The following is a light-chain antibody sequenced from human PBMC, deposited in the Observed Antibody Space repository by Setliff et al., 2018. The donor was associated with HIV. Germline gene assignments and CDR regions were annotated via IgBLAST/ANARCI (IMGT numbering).Light chain of an antibody. CDR1: SSDIGRYNL. J-gene: IGLJ1*01. V-gene: IGLV2-23*01. Sequence: QSVLTQPASVSGSPGQSITISCTGTSSDIGRYNLVSWYQQYPGKAPKLMIYQATKRPSGVSNRFSGSKSGNTASLTISGLQAEDEADYYCCSNTGSNTYGIGSGTKVTGL. CDR3: CSNTGSNTYG. CDR2: QAT.